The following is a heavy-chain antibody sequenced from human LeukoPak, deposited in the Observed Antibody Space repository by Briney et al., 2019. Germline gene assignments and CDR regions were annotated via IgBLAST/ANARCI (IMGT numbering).Heavy chain of an antibody. CDR2: ISYDGSNK. CDR3: ARDLTIFGVTTVDY. Sequence: PGGSLRLSCAASGFTFSSYAMHWVRQAPGKGLEWVAVISYDGSNKYYADSVKGRFTISRDNSKNTLYLQMNSLRAEDTAVYYCARDLTIFGVTTVDYWGQGTLVTVSS. D-gene: IGHD3-3*01. V-gene: IGHV3-30-3*01. J-gene: IGHJ4*02. CDR1: GFTFSSYA.